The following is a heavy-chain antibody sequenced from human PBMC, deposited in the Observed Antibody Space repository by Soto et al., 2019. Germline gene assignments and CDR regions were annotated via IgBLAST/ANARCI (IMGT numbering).Heavy chain of an antibody. D-gene: IGHD3-3*01. J-gene: IGHJ5*02. Sequence: QLQLQESGPGLVKPSETLSLTCTVSGGSISSSSYYWGWIRQPPGKGLAWIGSIYYSGSTYYNPSPKSRVTLSVDTSKNQFSLKLRSVTAADTAVYYCATLYYDFWSDSNWFGPWGQGTLVTVSS. CDR3: ATLYYDFWSDSNWFGP. V-gene: IGHV4-39*01. CDR2: IYYSGST. CDR1: GGSISSSSYY.